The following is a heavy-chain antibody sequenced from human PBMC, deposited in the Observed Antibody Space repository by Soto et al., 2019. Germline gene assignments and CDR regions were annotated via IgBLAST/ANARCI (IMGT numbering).Heavy chain of an antibody. J-gene: IGHJ4*02. Sequence: QVQLQESGPGLVKPSQTLSLTCTVSGGSISSGGYYWSWIRQHPGKGLEWIGYIYHSGSTYYNPSLKSRVTLSVDTSKNQFSLKLSSVTAADTAVYYCARDRYGSGSPPFDYWGQGTLVTVSS. CDR3: ARDRYGSGSPPFDY. CDR1: GGSISSGGYY. CDR2: IYHSGST. V-gene: IGHV4-31*03. D-gene: IGHD3-10*01.